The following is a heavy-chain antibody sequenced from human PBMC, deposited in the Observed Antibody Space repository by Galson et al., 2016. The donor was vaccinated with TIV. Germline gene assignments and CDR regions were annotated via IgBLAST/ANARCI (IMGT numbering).Heavy chain of an antibody. Sequence: SLRLSCAASGFTFNNYAMHWVRQAPGKGLEWVSGISGSGGITYIAESVKGRFAISRDNSRDTLYLQLNSLRAEDTAVYYCAKRIKYGGDAFENWGQGTMVTVSS. CDR1: GFTFNNYA. D-gene: IGHD4-23*01. CDR3: AKRIKYGGDAFEN. J-gene: IGHJ3*02. CDR2: ISGSGGIT. V-gene: IGHV3-23*01.